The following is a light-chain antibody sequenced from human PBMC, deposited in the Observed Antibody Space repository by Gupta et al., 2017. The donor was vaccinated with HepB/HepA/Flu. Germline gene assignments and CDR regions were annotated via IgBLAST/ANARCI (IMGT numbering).Light chain of an antibody. Sequence: DIVMTQSPLSLPVTPGEPASISCRSSQSLLHSVGYNPLDWYLQKPGQSPQLLIYCGSNRASGVPDRFSGSGSGTDFTLKISRVEAEYVGVYYCMQALQTPWTFGQGTKVEIK. J-gene: IGKJ1*01. V-gene: IGKV2-28*01. CDR2: CGS. CDR1: QSLLHSVGYNP. CDR3: MQALQTPWT.